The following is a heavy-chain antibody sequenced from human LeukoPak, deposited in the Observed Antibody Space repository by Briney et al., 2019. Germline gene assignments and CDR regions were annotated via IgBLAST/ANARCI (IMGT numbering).Heavy chain of an antibody. D-gene: IGHD3-16*01. V-gene: IGHV4-34*01. CDR1: GGSFSGYY. J-gene: IGHJ4*02. CDR2: INHSGST. CDR3: AREREGDSNFDY. Sequence: SETLSLTCAVYGGSFSGYYWSWIRQPPGKGLEWIGEINHSGSTNYNPSLKSRVTISVDTSKNQFSLKLSSVTAADTAVYYCAREREGDSNFDYWGQGTLVTVSS.